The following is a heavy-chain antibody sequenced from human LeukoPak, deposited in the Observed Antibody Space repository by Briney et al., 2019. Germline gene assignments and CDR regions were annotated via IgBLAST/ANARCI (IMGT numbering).Heavy chain of an antibody. CDR1: GYTFTSYD. J-gene: IGHJ3*02. V-gene: IGHV1-8*01. CDR2: MNPNSGNT. CDR3: ARRKRTMVRGVIAAFDI. D-gene: IGHD3-10*01. Sequence: GESLKISCQASGYTFTSYDINWVRQATGQGLEWMGWMNPNSGNTGYAQKFQGRVTMTRNTTISTAYMELSSLRSEDTAVYYCARRKRTMVRGVIAAFDIWGQGTMVTVSS.